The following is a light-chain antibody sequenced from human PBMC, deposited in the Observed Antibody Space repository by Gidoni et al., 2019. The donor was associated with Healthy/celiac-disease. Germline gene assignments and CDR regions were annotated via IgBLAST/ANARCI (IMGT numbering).Light chain of an antibody. Sequence: ELVLTQSPATLSLSPGERATLSCRASQSVSSYLAWYQQKPGQAPRLLIYDASNRATGIPARFSGSGSGTDFTLTISSLEPEDFAVYYCQQRSNWAGLTFGGXTKVEIK. CDR3: QQRSNWAGLT. CDR1: QSVSSY. V-gene: IGKV3-11*01. CDR2: DAS. J-gene: IGKJ4*01.